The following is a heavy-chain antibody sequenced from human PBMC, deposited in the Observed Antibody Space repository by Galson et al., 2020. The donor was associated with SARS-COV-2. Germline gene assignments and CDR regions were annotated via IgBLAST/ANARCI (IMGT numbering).Heavy chain of an antibody. Sequence: ASETLSLTCTVSGGSISSGGYYWSWIRQHPGKGLEWIGYIYYSGSTYYNPSLKSRVTISVDTSQNQFSLKLSSVTAADTAVYYCARSGRSYGSGSLDYWGQGTLVTVSS. CDR3: ARSGRSYGSGSLDY. V-gene: IGHV4-31*03. D-gene: IGHD3-10*01. J-gene: IGHJ4*02. CDR1: GGSISSGGYY. CDR2: IYYSGST.